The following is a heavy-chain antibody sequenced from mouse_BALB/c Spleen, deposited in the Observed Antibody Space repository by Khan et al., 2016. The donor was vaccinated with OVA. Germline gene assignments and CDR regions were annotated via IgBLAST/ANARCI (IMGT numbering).Heavy chain of an antibody. D-gene: IGHD2-12*01. V-gene: IGHV9-4*02. Sequence: QIQLVQSGPELKKPGETVRISCKASGYTFTTAGIQWVQKMPGKGLKWIGWINTHSGVPKYAEDFKGRFAFSLEISVNTAYLQITNLKNEDTATYVGARGGDGDYRNDGGDMEYWGQGTSVTVSS. CDR2: INTHSGVP. J-gene: IGHJ4*01. CDR1: GYTFTTAG. CDR3: ARGGDGDYRNDGGDMEY.